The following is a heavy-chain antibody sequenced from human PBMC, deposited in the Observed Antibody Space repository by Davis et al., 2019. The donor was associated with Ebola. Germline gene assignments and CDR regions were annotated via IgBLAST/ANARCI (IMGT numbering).Heavy chain of an antibody. CDR1: GYTFTSYA. CDR3: VKAESLSTVVTPGFDG. J-gene: IGHJ4*02. CDR2: IIPIFGTA. D-gene: IGHD4-23*01. V-gene: IGHV1-69*05. Sequence: SVKVSCKASGYTFTSYAISWVRQAPGQGLEWMGGIIPIFGTANYAQKFQGRVTMTRDTSTSTVYMELSSLRTDDTAFYYCVKAESLSTVVTPGFDGWGQGTLVTVSS.